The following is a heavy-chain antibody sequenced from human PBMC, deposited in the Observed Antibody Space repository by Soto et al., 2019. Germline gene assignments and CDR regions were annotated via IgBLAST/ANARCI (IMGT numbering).Heavy chain of an antibody. V-gene: IGHV3-30-3*01. CDR3: ARGTSSGWYYFAY. Sequence: QVQLVESGGGVVQPGRSLRLSCAASGFTFSNYAIHWVRQAPGKGLEWVAAISYDGSNKYYADSVKGRFTISRDNSKRTLYLQVNSLRADDPAVYYCARGTSSGWYYFAYWGQGTLVPVSS. D-gene: IGHD6-19*01. CDR1: GFTFSNYA. J-gene: IGHJ4*02. CDR2: ISYDGSNK.